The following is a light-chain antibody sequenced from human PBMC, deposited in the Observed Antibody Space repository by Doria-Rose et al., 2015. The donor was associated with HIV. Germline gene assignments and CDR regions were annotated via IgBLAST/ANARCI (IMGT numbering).Light chain of an antibody. CDR2: DGS. J-gene: IGKJ1*01. Sequence: EIVLTQSPGTLSLSPGERATLSCRASQRFSSTYLAWYQQKPGQAPSLLIYDGSTRDTGIPGRFSASGSGTDFTLTINRLEPEDFALYYCHQYGTSWTFGQGTKVEI. CDR1: QRFSSTY. V-gene: IGKV3-20*01. CDR3: HQYGTSWT.